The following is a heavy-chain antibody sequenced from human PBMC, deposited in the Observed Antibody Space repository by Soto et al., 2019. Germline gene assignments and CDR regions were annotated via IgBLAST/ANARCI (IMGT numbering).Heavy chain of an antibody. D-gene: IGHD2-2*01. CDR1: GFTFSDYY. J-gene: IGHJ6*03. CDR3: ARDSRTYPYYYMDV. Sequence: GGSLRLSCAASGFTFSDYYMSWIRQAPGKGLEWVSYISSSGSTIYYADSVKGRFTISRDNAKNSLYLQMNSLRAEDTAVYYCARDSRTYPYYYMDVWGKGTTVTVSS. V-gene: IGHV3-11*01. CDR2: ISSSGSTI.